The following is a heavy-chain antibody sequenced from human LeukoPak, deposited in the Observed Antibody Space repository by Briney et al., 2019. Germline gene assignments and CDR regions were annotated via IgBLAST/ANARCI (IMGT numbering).Heavy chain of an antibody. D-gene: IGHD3-22*01. CDR2: IYTSGST. Sequence: SETLSLTCTVSGGSISSYYWSWIRQPAGKGLEWIGRIYTSGSTNYNPSLKGRVTMSVDTSKNQFSLKLSSVTAADTAVYYCARVDYDSSGYLEPDAFDIWGQGTMVTVSS. CDR3: ARVDYDSSGYLEPDAFDI. V-gene: IGHV4-4*07. J-gene: IGHJ3*02. CDR1: GGSISSYY.